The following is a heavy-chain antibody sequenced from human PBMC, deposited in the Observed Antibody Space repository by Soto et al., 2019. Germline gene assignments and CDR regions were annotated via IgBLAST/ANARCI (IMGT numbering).Heavy chain of an antibody. Sequence: PGGSLRLSCAASGFTFTRYSTNWVRQAPGKGLEWVSSISSTTNYIYYGDSMKGRFTISRDNGKNSLYLEMHSLRAEDTAVYHCARESEDLTSNFDYWGQGTLVTVSS. CDR2: ISSTTNYI. CDR1: GFTFTRYS. CDR3: ARESEDLTSNFDY. J-gene: IGHJ4*02. V-gene: IGHV3-21*06.